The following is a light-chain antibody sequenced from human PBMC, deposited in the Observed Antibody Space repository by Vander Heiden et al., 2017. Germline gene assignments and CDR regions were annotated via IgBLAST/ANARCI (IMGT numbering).Light chain of an antibody. J-gene: IGLJ2*01. CDR2: QDT. CDR3: QAWDSNSVI. CDR1: RLGDKY. Sequence: QPPSVSVSPGQTASVTCSGDRLGDKYVSWYQQKPGQSPLLIIHQDTRRPPGIPERFSGSNSGDTATQTISGTQPTDEAEYYCQAWDSNSVIFGGGAKLTVL. V-gene: IGLV3-1*01.